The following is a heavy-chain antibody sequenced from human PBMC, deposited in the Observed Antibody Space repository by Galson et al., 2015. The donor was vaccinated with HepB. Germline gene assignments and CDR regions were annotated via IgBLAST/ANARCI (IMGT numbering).Heavy chain of an antibody. CDR1: GGSISSSSYY. CDR2: IYYSGST. CDR3: ARHGEAFDY. D-gene: IGHD3-10*01. V-gene: IGHV4-39*01. Sequence: SETLSLTCTVSGGSISSSSYYWGWIRQPPGKGLEWIGSIYYSGSTYYNPSLKSRVTISVDTSKNQFSLKLSSVTAADTTVYYCARHGEAFDYWGQGTLVTVSS. J-gene: IGHJ4*02.